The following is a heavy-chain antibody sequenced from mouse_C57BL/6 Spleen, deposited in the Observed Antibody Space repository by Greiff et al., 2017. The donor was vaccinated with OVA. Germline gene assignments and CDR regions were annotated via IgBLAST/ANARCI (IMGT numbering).Heavy chain of an antibody. D-gene: IGHD2-3*01. CDR2: INYDGSST. Sequence: EVKLVESEGGLVQPGSSMKLSCTASGFPFSDYYMAWVRQVPEKGLEWVANINYDGSSTYYLDSLKSRFIISRDNAKNILYLQMSSLKSEDTATYYCARGEGGYYGGAMDYWGQGTSVTVSS. CDR1: GFPFSDYY. CDR3: ARGEGGYYGGAMDY. J-gene: IGHJ4*01. V-gene: IGHV5-16*01.